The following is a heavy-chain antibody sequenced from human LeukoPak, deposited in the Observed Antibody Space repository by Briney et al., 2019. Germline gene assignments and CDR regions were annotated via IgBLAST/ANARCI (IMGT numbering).Heavy chain of an antibody. J-gene: IGHJ6*03. CDR2: INPNSGGT. D-gene: IGHD4-17*01. Sequence: GASVKVSCKASGYTFTGYYMHWVRQAPGQGLEWMGWINPNSGGTNYAQKFQGRVTMTRDTSISTAYMELSRLRSDDTAVYYCARKHGDDEYYYSYDYIDVWGKGTLVTVSS. CDR1: GYTFTGYY. CDR3: ARKHGDDEYYYSYDYIDV. V-gene: IGHV1-2*02.